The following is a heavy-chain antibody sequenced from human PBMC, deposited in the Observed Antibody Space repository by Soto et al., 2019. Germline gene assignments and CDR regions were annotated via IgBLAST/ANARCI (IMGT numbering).Heavy chain of an antibody. V-gene: IGHV1-18*01. CDR3: ARDLDGSGSYYTDY. CDR2: ISAYNGNT. D-gene: IGHD3-10*01. Sequence: ASVKVSCKASGYMFVTYGINWVRQARGQGLEWMGWISAYNGNTKYAQNLQGRVTMTTDASTSTAYMEMRSLRSDDTAVYYCARDLDGSGSYYTDYWGPGTLVTVSS. J-gene: IGHJ4*02. CDR1: GYMFVTYG.